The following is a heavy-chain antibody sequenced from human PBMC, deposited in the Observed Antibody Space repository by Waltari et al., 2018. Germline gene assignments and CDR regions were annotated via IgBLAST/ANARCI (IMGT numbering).Heavy chain of an antibody. J-gene: IGHJ3*02. CDR3: AREPPSSGWSHAFDI. CDR1: GGSISSYY. Sequence: QVQLQESGPGLVKPSETLSLTCTVSGGSISSYYWSWIRQPAGKGLEWIGRIYTSGSTNGCPCLKSRVTMSVDTSKDQFSLKLSSVTAADTAVYYCAREPPSSGWSHAFDIWGQGTMVTVSS. CDR2: IYTSGST. D-gene: IGHD6-19*01. V-gene: IGHV4-4*07.